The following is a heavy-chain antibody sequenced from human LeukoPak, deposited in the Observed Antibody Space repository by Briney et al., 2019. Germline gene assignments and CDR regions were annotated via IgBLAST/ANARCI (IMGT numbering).Heavy chain of an antibody. CDR3: ARDGSSSSFDY. CDR1: GFTFSSYA. D-gene: IGHD6-6*01. CDR2: ISYDGSNK. Sequence: GSLRLSCAASGFTFSSYAIHWVRQAPGKGLEWVAVISYDGSNKYYADSVKGRFTISRDNSKNTLYLQMNSLRAEDTAVYYCARDGSSSSFDYWGQGTLVTVSS. J-gene: IGHJ4*02. V-gene: IGHV3-30*04.